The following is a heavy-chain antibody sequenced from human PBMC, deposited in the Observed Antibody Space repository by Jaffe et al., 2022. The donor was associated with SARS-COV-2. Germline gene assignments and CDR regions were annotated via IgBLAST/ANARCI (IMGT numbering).Heavy chain of an antibody. J-gene: IGHJ4*02. CDR3: ARGQHIVVVTAEDY. D-gene: IGHD2-21*02. Sequence: QVQLVQSGSELKKPGASVKVSCKASEYTFTDYAMNWVRQAPGQGLEWMGWINTNTGTPTYAQGFTGRFVFSLDTSVSTAYLQISSLKTEDTAVYYCARGQHIVVVTAEDYWGQGTLVTVSS. CDR2: INTNTGTP. V-gene: IGHV7-4-1*02. CDR1: EYTFTDYA.